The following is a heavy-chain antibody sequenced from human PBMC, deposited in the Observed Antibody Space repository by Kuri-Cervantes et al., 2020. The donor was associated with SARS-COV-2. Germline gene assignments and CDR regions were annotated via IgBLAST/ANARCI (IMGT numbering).Heavy chain of an antibody. CDR2: IGGSGGST. Sequence: GESPKIPFQASGLTFSNYAMSWVRQAPGKGLEWVSVIGGSGGSTYYPDSVKGRFTISRDNSKNTLYLQMNSLGAEDTAVYYCAKLWFGKLGTYWGQGTLVTVSS. J-gene: IGHJ4*02. D-gene: IGHD3-10*01. CDR1: GLTFSNYA. CDR3: AKLWFGKLGTY. V-gene: IGHV3-23*01.